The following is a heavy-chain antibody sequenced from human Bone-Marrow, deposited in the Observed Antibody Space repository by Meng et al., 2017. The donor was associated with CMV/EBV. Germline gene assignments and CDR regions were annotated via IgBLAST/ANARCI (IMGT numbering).Heavy chain of an antibody. CDR1: SNSAA. V-gene: IGHV6-1*01. Sequence: SNSAAWNWIRQSPSRGLEWLGRTYYRSKWYNDYAVSVKSRITINPDTSKNQFSLQLNSVTPEDTAVYYCAREHRRTIVSGYYRNFDYWGQGTLVTVSS. J-gene: IGHJ4*02. CDR3: AREHRRTIVSGYYRNFDY. D-gene: IGHD3-9*01. CDR2: TYYRSKWYN.